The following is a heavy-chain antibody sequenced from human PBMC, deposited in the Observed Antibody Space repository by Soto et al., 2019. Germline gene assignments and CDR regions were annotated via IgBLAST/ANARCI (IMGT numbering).Heavy chain of an antibody. CDR2: ISPKSGSI. V-gene: IGHV1-18*01. CDR3: VKDRDSNSWPSRDV. Sequence: ASVKVSCKTSGYTFTRNGISWVRQAPGQGLEWMGWISPKSGSIKYAQKFQGRVIMTTDTSTSTAYMELRSLRSDDTAVYYCVKDRDSNSWPSRDVWGPGATVTVSS. J-gene: IGHJ6*02. CDR1: GYTFTRNG. D-gene: IGHD3-22*01.